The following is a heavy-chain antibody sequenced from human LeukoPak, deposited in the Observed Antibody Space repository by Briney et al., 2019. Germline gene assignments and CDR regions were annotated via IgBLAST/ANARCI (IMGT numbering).Heavy chain of an antibody. CDR1: GFSLSTSGVG. V-gene: IGHV2-5*01. CDR3: GDTRLRSTSWSGVVDY. CDR2: IYWNDDK. J-gene: IGHJ4*02. Sequence: SGPTMVNPTQTLTLTCTFSGFSLSTSGVGVGWIRQPPGKALEWLALIYWNDDKRYSPSLKSRLTITKDTSKNQVVLTMNNRDRLDTSTYYCGDTRLRSTSWSGVVDYWGQGTLVTVSS. D-gene: IGHD6-13*01.